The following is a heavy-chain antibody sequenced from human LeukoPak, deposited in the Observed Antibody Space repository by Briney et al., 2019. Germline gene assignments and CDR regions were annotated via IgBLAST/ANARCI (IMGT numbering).Heavy chain of an antibody. CDR1: GFSVSSNS. CDR3: ARVLAAIALRDYHYVDV. Sequence: GGSLRLSCAASGFSVSSNSMSWVRQAPGTGLECVSIIYSRDVTSYADSVKDRFTISRDSDKNTLFLQMDSLRSDDTAVYYCARVLAAIALRDYHYVDVWGKGTTVTVSS. V-gene: IGHV3-53*01. J-gene: IGHJ6*03. CDR2: IYSRDVT. D-gene: IGHD6-19*01.